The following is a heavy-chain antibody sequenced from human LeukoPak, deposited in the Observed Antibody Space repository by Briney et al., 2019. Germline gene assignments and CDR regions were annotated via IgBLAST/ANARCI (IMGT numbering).Heavy chain of an antibody. D-gene: IGHD3-16*02. CDR3: ARGRLYGYVWGSYRFPSFDY. J-gene: IGHJ4*02. CDR2: ISSSGSTI. V-gene: IGHV3-48*03. CDR1: GFTFSNYE. Sequence: GGSLRLSCAASGFTFSNYEMNWVRQAPGKGLEWVSYISSSGSTIYYADSVKGRFTISRDNAKNSLYLQMNSLRAEDTAVYYCARGRLYGYVWGSYRFPSFDYWGQGTLVTVSS.